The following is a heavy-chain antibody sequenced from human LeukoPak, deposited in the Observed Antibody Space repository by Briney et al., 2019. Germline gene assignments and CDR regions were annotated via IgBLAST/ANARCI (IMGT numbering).Heavy chain of an antibody. D-gene: IGHD7-27*01. CDR3: ATHTHWVAGDV. V-gene: IGHV3-7*01. CDR1: GFTFSNSW. CDR2: MNQDGSEK. J-gene: IGHJ6*02. Sequence: GGSLRLSCAASGFTFSNSWMSWVRQAPGKGLEWVANMNQDGSEKDYVDSVKGRFTISRDNARNSLYLQMGSLRAEDTAVYYCATHTHWVAGDVWGQGTTVSVSS.